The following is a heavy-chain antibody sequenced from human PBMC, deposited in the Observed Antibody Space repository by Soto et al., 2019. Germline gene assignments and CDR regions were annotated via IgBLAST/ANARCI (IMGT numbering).Heavy chain of an antibody. CDR2: ISYDGSNK. J-gene: IGHJ4*02. V-gene: IGHV3-30*18. CDR1: GFTFSSYG. Sequence: QVQLVESGGGVVQPGRSLRLSCAASGFTFSSYGMHWVRQAPGKGLEWGAVISYDGSNKYYADSVKGRFTISRDNSKNTLYLQMNSLRGEDTAVYYCAKDKTYYYDSSGYYYLDYWGQGTLVTVSS. CDR3: AKDKTYYYDSSGYYYLDY. D-gene: IGHD3-22*01.